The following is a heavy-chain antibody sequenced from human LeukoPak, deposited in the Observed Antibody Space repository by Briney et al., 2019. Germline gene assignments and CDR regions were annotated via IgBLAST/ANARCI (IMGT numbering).Heavy chain of an antibody. Sequence: PSETLSLTCTVTGGSISSYYWSWIRQPPGKGLEWIGYIYYSGSTNYNPSLKSRVTISVDTSKNQFSLKLSSVTAADTAVYYCARLRVNGEDGYNGRWFDPWGQGTLVTVSS. D-gene: IGHD5-24*01. CDR2: IYYSGST. CDR1: GGSISSYY. J-gene: IGHJ5*02. V-gene: IGHV4-59*08. CDR3: ARLRVNGEDGYNGRWFDP.